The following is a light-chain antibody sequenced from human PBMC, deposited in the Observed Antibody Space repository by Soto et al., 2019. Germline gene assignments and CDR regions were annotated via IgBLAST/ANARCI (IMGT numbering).Light chain of an antibody. Sequence: IDITHSPAALSVSPGERSTLSCRASQSVSSNLVWYQEKPGQSPRLLICGASNRATGITARFSGRGSRTDFTLTTRRLETEDFAEYSCQHYGSSPTSSPFGQGTRLEI. CDR2: GAS. V-gene: IGKV3-15*01. CDR3: QHYGSSPTSSP. CDR1: QSVSSN. J-gene: IGKJ5*01.